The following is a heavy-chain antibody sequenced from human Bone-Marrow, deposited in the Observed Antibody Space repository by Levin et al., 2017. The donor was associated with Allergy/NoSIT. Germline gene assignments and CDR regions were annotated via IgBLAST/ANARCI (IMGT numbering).Heavy chain of an antibody. CDR3: ARGGTNYGDYDYYGMDV. D-gene: IGHD4-17*01. Sequence: TSETLSLTCTVSGGSISSDDYYWSWIRQPPGKGLEWIGFIYYSANTYYNPSLKSRLTISVDSSKSQFSLNLSSVTAADTAIYYCARGGTNYGDYDYYGMDVWGQGTTVTVSS. CDR2: IYYSANT. J-gene: IGHJ6*02. CDR1: GGSISSDDYY. V-gene: IGHV4-30-4*01.